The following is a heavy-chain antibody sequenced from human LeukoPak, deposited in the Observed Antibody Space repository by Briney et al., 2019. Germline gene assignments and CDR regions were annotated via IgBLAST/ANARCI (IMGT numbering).Heavy chain of an antibody. J-gene: IGHJ4*02. CDR2: INSDGSST. D-gene: IGHD6-13*01. CDR3: ARGRGESSSWYEDY. CDR1: GFTFSSYW. Sequence: GGSLRLSCAASGFTFSSYWMHWVRQAPGKGLVWVSRINSDGSSTTYADSVKGRFTISRDNAKNTLYLQMNSLRAEDMAVYYCARGRGESSSWYEDYWGQGNLVTVSS. V-gene: IGHV3-74*01.